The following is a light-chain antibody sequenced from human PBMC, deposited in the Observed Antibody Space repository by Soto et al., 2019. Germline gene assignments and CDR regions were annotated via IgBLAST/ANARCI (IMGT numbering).Light chain of an antibody. Sequence: QSALTQPASVSGSPGQSITISCTGTSTNVGGYYYLSWFQQHPGKAPKLIIYDVTKRPAGVSNLFADAMSGTTASLTIFVLQAEDEADYSCGSSTSVRPPAKVFGGETKLTVL. V-gene: IGLV2-14*03. J-gene: IGLJ3*02. CDR2: DVT. CDR1: STNVGGYYY. CDR3: GSSTSVRPPAKV.